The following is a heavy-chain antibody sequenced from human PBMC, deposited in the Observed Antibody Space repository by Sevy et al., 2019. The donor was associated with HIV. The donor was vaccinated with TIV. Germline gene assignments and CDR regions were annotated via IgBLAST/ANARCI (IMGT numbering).Heavy chain of an antibody. D-gene: IGHD7-27*01. J-gene: IGHJ3*02. V-gene: IGHV1-69*13. Sequence: ASVKVSCKASGDTFSTYGLSWVRQAPGQGLEWMGGIIPIFGTPNYAQKFQGRVTITADESASTAYMELSSLRSEDTALYYCAREGGVATTGDHDAFDIWGHGILVTVSS. CDR1: GDTFSTYG. CDR3: AREGGVATTGDHDAFDI. CDR2: IIPIFGTP.